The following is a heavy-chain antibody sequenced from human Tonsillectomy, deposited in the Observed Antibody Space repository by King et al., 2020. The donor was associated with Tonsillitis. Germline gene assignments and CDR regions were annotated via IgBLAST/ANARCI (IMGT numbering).Heavy chain of an antibody. D-gene: IGHD4-17*01. J-gene: IGHJ4*02. CDR2: ISSSSSYI. CDR3: ARYDYGDYYYFDS. CDR1: GFTFSSYS. V-gene: IGHV3-21*01. Sequence: EVQLVESGGGLVRPGGSLRLSCAASGFTFSSYSMNWVRQAPGKGLEWVSPISSSSSYIYYADSVKGRFTISRDNAKNSLYLQMNSLRAEDTAVYYCARYDYGDYYYFDSWGQGTLVTVSS.